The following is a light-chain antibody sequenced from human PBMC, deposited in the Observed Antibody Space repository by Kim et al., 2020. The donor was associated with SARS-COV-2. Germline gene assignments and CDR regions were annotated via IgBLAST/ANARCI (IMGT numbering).Light chain of an antibody. CDR2: GAS. V-gene: IGKV1-16*02. CDR1: QGINNY. CDR3: QQYNGYPYT. Sequence: DIQMTQSPPSLSASVGDRVTITCRASQGINNYLAWFQQKPGKAPKSLIYGASTLHRGVPSKFSGSGFGTDFTLTISDLQPEDFASYYCQQYNGYPYTFGQGTTLEI. J-gene: IGKJ2*01.